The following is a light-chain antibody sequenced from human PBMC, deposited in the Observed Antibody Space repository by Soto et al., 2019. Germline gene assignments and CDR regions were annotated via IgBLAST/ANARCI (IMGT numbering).Light chain of an antibody. Sequence: VMPSSPVTLSLSPGASDPLSGRASQSVRSHLAWFQQNPGQAPRLLIYGESTRATGVPARFSGSGSGTEFTLIISSLQSEDFAVYYCQQYNNWPLTVGRGTKVDIK. J-gene: IGKJ4*01. CDR3: QQYNNWPLT. V-gene: IGKV3-15*01. CDR2: GES. CDR1: QSVRSH.